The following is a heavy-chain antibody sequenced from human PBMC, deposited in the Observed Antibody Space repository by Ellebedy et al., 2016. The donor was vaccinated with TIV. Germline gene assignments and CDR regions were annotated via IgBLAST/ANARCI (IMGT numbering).Heavy chain of an antibody. CDR2: ISGSDGTI. J-gene: IGHJ5*02. D-gene: IGHD3-16*01. Sequence: GESLKISCAASGFTFSDSYMSWLRQAPGKGLECISYISGSDGTIYYADSVKGRFTISRDNAKNSLYLQMNSLRAEDTAVYYCGSVSRITSWGQGPLVTVSS. CDR1: GFTFSDSY. CDR3: GSVSRITS. V-gene: IGHV3-11*01.